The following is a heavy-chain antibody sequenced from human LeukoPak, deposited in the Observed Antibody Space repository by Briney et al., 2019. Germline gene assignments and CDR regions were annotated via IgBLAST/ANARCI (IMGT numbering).Heavy chain of an antibody. V-gene: IGHV3-15*01. Sequence: GGSLRLSCAASGFTFSSYSMSWVRQAPGKGLEWVGRIKSKTDGGTTDYAAPVKGRFTISRDDSKNTLYLQMNSLKTEDTAVYYCTTDGDSSSSGAFDYWGQGTLVTVSS. CDR3: TTDGDSSSSGAFDY. CDR1: GFTFSSYS. CDR2: IKSKTDGGTT. J-gene: IGHJ4*02. D-gene: IGHD6-6*01.